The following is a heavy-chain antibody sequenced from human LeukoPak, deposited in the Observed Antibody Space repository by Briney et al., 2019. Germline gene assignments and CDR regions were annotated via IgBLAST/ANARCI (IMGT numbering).Heavy chain of an antibody. D-gene: IGHD6-13*01. Sequence: SETLALTCTVSGGSISRHYWSWIRQPPGKGLEGIGYIYYRGSTNYNSSLKSRVTISVDTSKNQFSLKLSSVTAADTAVYYCAVERDSSSSFDPWGQGILVTVSS. CDR3: AVERDSSSSFDP. J-gene: IGHJ5*02. CDR1: GGSISRHY. CDR2: IYYRGST. V-gene: IGHV4-59*08.